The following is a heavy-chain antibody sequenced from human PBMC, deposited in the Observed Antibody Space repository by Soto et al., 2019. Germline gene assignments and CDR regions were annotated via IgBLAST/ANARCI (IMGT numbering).Heavy chain of an antibody. J-gene: IGHJ6*02. Sequence: GGSLRLSCAASGFTFSSYSMNWVRQAPGKGLEWVSSISSSSYIYYADSVKGRFTISRDNAKNSLYLQMNSLRAEDTAVYYCARWTDRTRLGSSWNYYGMDVWGQGTTVTVYS. D-gene: IGHD6-13*01. CDR3: ARWTDRTRLGSSWNYYGMDV. CDR2: ISSSSYI. V-gene: IGHV3-21*01. CDR1: GFTFSSYS.